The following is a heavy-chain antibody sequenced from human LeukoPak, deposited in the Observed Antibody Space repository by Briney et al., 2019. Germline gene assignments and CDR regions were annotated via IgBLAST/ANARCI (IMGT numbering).Heavy chain of an antibody. CDR2: FCHRVSP. CDR1: GYSISTCYY. J-gene: IGHJ4*02. D-gene: IGHD3-9*01. V-gene: IGHV4-38-2*02. CDR3: ARSSSVTITGYYDY. Sequence: SETLSLTCTVSGYSISTCYYWDWTRHPPWKWLYRICTFCHRVSPYYNPSLKSRVTISIDTSKNQFSLNLTSVTAADTAVYYCARSSSVTITGYYDYWGQGTLVTVSS.